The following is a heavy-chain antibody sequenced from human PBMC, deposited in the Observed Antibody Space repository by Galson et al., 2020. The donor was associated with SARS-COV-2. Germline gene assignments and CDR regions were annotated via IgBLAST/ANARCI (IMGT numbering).Heavy chain of an antibody. J-gene: IGHJ2*01. V-gene: IGHV4-31*03. CDR3: ARAVAGPVWYFDL. CDR2: IYYSGST. D-gene: IGHD6-19*01. CDR1: GGSISSGGYY. Sequence: SETLSLTCTVSGGSISSGGYYWSWIRQHPGKGLEWIGYIYYSGSTYYNPSLKSRVTISVDTSKNQFSLKLSSVTAADTAVYYCARAVAGPVWYFDLWGRGTLVNVSS.